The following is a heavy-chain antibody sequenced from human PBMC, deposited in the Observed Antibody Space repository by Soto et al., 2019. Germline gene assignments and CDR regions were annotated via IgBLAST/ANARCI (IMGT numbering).Heavy chain of an antibody. CDR3: ARLPDDYSNYYYGMDV. CDR2: IYPGDSDT. V-gene: IGHV5-51*01. J-gene: IGHJ6*02. D-gene: IGHD4-4*01. CDR1: GYTFTDYW. Sequence: GESLKISCKGSGYTFTDYWIGWVRQLPGKGLEWMGIIYPGDSDTRYSPSFQGQVTISADKSISTAYLQWSSLKASDTAMYYCARLPDDYSNYYYGMDVWGQGTTVTVSS.